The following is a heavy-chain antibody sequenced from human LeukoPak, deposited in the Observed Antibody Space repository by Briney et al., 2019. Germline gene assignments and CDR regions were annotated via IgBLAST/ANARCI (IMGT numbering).Heavy chain of an antibody. CDR1: GFTSGTFA. D-gene: IGHD7-27*01. V-gene: IGHV3-30-3*01. J-gene: IGHJ4*02. CDR3: ARDKGELGLDY. CDR2: ISYDGSNK. Sequence: GGSRRLSCAPSGFTSGTFAMHGVGPPPARGRGGVAVISYDGSNKYYADSVKGRFTISRDNSKNTLYLQMNSLRAEDTAVYYCARDKGELGLDYWGQGTLVTVSS.